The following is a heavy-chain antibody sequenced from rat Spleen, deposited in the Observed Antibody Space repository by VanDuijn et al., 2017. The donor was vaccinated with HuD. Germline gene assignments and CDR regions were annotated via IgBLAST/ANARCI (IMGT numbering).Heavy chain of an antibody. V-gene: IGHV5-29*01. J-gene: IGHJ3*01. Sequence: EVQLVESDGGLVQPGRSLKLSCAASGFTFSDYYMAWVRQAPTKGLEWVATINYDGSSTYYRDSLKGRFTISRDNAKSTLYLQMDSLRSEDTATYYCARHFSPADYYSSFPVLYWGQGTLVTVSS. CDR2: INYDGSST. CDR1: GFTFSDYY. CDR3: ARHFSPADYYSSFPVLY. D-gene: IGHD1-2*01.